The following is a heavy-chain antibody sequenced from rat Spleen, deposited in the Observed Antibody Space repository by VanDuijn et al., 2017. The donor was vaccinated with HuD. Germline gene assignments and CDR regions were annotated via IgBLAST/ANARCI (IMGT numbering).Heavy chain of an antibody. V-gene: IGHV5-31*01. Sequence: EVQLVESGGGLVQPGRSLKLSCVASGFTFNNYWMSWIRQAPGKGLEWVASITNTGGSTYYQDSVKGRFTISRDNAKSTLYLQMDSLRSEDTATYYCTRDTGDYWGQGVMVTVSS. CDR1: GFTFNNYW. J-gene: IGHJ2*01. CDR2: ITNTGGST. D-gene: IGHD4-1*01. CDR3: TRDTGDY.